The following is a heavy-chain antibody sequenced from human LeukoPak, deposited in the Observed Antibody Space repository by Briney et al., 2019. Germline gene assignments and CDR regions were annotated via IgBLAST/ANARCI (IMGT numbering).Heavy chain of an antibody. D-gene: IGHD3-22*01. Sequence: GGSLRLSCAASGFTFSSYEMNWVRQAPGKGLEWVSYISSSGSTIYYADSVKGRFTISRDNAKNSLYLQMNSLRAEDTALYHCARRTYYYDSNGYRYYFDYWGQGTLVTVSS. J-gene: IGHJ4*02. CDR1: GFTFSSYE. V-gene: IGHV3-48*03. CDR3: ARRTYYYDSNGYRYYFDY. CDR2: ISSSGSTI.